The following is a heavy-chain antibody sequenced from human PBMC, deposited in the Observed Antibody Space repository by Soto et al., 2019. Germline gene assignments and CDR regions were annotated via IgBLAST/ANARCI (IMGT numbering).Heavy chain of an antibody. V-gene: IGHV4-30-4*01. J-gene: IGHJ4*02. CDR2: ISYSRST. D-gene: IGHD2-15*01. CDR1: GGSISSGNYY. CDR3: ATMGTPATGLYFFDY. Sequence: QVQLQESGPGLVKLSQTLSLTCTVSGGSISSGNYYWSWIRQPPGKGLEWIGFISYSRSTYYSTSLKSRVTISVDTSKSQFSLNLSFVTAADTAVYYCATMGTPATGLYFFDYWGQGSLVTVSS.